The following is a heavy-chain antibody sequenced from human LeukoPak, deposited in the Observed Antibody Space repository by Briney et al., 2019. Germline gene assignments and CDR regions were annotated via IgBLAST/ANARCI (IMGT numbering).Heavy chain of an antibody. CDR2: ISYDGSNK. D-gene: IGHD6-13*01. CDR1: GFTFSTYA. J-gene: IGHJ3*02. V-gene: IGHV3-30*04. CDR3: ARDRGYSSTWYGDFDI. Sequence: GRSLRLSCAASGFTFSTYAIHWVRQAPDKGLEWVAVISYDGSNKYYADSVKGRFTISRDNSKNTLYLQMNSLRPEDTAVYYCARDRGYSSTWYGDFDIWGQGTMVTVSS.